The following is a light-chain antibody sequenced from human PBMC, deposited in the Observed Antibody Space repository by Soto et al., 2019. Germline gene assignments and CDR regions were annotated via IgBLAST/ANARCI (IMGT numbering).Light chain of an antibody. Sequence: QSVLTQPSSLSGSLGQSITISCAGIISDLGAYNYVSWYQQHPGKAPRLVIYEVTNRPSGVSNRFSGSKSGNTASLTISGLQAEDEADYYCKSFTDSTIYVFGTGTKVTVL. CDR2: EVT. CDR3: KSFTDSTIYV. V-gene: IGLV2-14*01. CDR1: ISDLGAYNY. J-gene: IGLJ1*01.